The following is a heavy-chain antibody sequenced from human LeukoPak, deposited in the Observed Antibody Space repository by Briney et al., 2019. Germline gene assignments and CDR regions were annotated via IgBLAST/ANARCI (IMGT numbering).Heavy chain of an antibody. CDR1: GYTFTGYY. D-gene: IGHD6-6*01. J-gene: IGHJ4*02. CDR2: INPNSGGT. V-gene: IGHV1-2*02. Sequence: GASVKVSCKASGYTFTGYYMHWVRQAPGQGLGCMGWINPNSGGTNYAPKFQGRVTMTRDTSISTAYMELSRLRSDDTAVYYCARVSTGGYSSSAYWGQGTLVTVSS. CDR3: ARVSTGGYSSSAY.